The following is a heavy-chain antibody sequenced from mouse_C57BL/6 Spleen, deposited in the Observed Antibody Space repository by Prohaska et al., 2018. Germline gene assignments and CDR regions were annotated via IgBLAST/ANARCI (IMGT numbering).Heavy chain of an antibody. CDR1: GYSITSGYY. CDR2: ISYDGSN. D-gene: IGHD1-1*01. J-gene: IGHJ2*01. V-gene: IGHV3-6*01. Sequence: DVQLQESGPGLVKPSQSLSLTCSVTGYSITSGYYWNWIRQFPGNKLEWMGYISYDGSNNYNPALKNRSSITRDTSKNQFFLKLNSVTTEDTATYYCAREDYYYGSSYYWGQGTTLTVSS. CDR3: AREDYYYGSSYY.